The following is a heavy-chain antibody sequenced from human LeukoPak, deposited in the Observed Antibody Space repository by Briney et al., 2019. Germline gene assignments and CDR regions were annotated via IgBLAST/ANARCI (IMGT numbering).Heavy chain of an antibody. Sequence: GGSLRLSCAASGFTFSGYPIHWVRQAPGKGLEWVAVISYDGSNKYYADSVKGRFTISRDNSKNTLYLQMNSLRAEDTAVYYCAREGDSSGSFDYWGQGTLVTVSS. CDR2: ISYDGSNK. V-gene: IGHV3-30-3*01. CDR1: GFTFSGYP. J-gene: IGHJ4*02. CDR3: AREGDSSGSFDY. D-gene: IGHD6-19*01.